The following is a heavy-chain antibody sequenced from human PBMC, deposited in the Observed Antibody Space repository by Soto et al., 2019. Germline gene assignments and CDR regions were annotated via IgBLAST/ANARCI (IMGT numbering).Heavy chain of an antibody. CDR1: GGSISSGGYY. CDR3: AKIEGGLRLGELSLYQD. V-gene: IGHV4-31*03. D-gene: IGHD3-16*02. CDR2: IYYSGST. J-gene: IGHJ4*02. Sequence: QVQLQESGPGLVKPSQTLSLTCTVSGGSISSGGYYWTWIRQHPGKGLEWIGYIYYSGSTYYADSVKGRFTISRDNSKNTLYLQMNSLKAEDTAVYYCAKIEGGLRLGELSLYQDWGQGTLVTVSS.